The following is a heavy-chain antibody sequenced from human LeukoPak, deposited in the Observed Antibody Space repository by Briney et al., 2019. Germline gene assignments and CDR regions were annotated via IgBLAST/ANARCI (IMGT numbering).Heavy chain of an antibody. CDR1: GYTFTGYY. D-gene: IGHD3-10*01. CDR3: ARVGSGSYYPPIHGFDY. CDR2: INPNSGGT. Sequence: GASVKVSCKASGYTFTGYYMHWVRQAPGQGLEWMGWINPNSGGTNYAQKFQGRVTMTRDTSISTAYMELSRLRSDDTAVYYCARVGSGSYYPPIHGFDYWGQGTLVTVSS. J-gene: IGHJ4*02. V-gene: IGHV1-2*02.